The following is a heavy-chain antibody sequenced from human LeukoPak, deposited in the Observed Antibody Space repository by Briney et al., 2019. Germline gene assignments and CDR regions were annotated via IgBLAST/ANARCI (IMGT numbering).Heavy chain of an antibody. CDR2: IKQDGSEK. J-gene: IGHJ4*02. CDR3: ARGGGWYFY. CDR1: GFTFSSHS. V-gene: IGHV3-7*01. D-gene: IGHD6-19*01. Sequence: GGSLRLSCTASGFTFSSHSMSWVRQAPGKGLEWVANIKQDGSEKYYVDSVKGRFTISRDNAKNSLYLQMNSLRAEDTAVYYCARGGGWYFYWGQGTLVTVSS.